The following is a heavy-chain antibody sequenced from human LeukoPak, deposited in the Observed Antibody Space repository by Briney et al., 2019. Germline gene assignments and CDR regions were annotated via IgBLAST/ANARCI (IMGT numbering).Heavy chain of an antibody. CDR2: ISGSGGST. CDR1: GFTFSSYG. J-gene: IGHJ6*03. Sequence: GGSLRLSCAASGFTFSSYGMSWVRQAPGKGLEWVSPISGSGGSTCYADSVKGRFTISRDNSKNTLYLQMNSLRAEDTAVYYFAKGGYSGNVLPYNYYMDVWGKGTAVTISS. D-gene: IGHD4-23*01. V-gene: IGHV3-23*01. CDR3: AKGGYSGNVLPYNYYMDV.